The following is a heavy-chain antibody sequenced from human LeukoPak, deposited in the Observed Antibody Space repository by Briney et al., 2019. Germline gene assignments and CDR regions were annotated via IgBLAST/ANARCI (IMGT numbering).Heavy chain of an antibody. CDR1: GGSISSSSYY. CDR2: ICYCGST. Sequence: TLSLTCTVSGGSISSSSYYWGWIRQPPGKGLEWIVSICYCGSTYYNPSLTSRVTISVDTSKNQFSLKLSSVTAADTAVYYCARHRYYYDSSGYPFRYYFDYWGQGTLVT. V-gene: IGHV4-39*01. CDR3: ARHRYYYDSSGYPFRYYFDY. J-gene: IGHJ4*02. D-gene: IGHD3-22*01.